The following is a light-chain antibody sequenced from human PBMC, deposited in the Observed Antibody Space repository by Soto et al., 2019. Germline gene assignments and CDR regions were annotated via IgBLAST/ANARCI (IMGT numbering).Light chain of an antibody. J-gene: IGKJ1*01. CDR3: QQRSDWPPT. CDR2: DAS. CDR1: QSVSSS. Sequence: EIVLTQSPATLSLSPGERATLSCRASQSVSSSLAWYQQKPGQAPRLLIYDASNRATGIPARFSGSESGTDFTLTISSLEPEDFAVYHCQQRSDWPPTFGQGTKVEIK. V-gene: IGKV3-11*01.